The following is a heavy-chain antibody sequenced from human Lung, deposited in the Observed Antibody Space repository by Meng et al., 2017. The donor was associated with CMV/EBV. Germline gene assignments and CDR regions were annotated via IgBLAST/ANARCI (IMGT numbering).Heavy chain of an antibody. Sequence: FSSYAMHWVRQAPGKGLEWMAVISYDGSNKYYADSVKGRFTISRDNSKNTLYLQMNSLRAEDTAVYYCARVAVGTITGPRTMFRRNYLDYWGQGTLVTVS. CDR1: FSSYA. CDR3: ARVAVGTITGPRTMFRRNYLDY. D-gene: IGHD5-12*01. CDR2: ISYDGSNK. J-gene: IGHJ4*02. V-gene: IGHV3-30-3*01.